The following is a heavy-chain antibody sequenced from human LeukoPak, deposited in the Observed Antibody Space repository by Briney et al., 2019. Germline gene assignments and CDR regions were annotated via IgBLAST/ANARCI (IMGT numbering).Heavy chain of an antibody. CDR2: IYESGST. D-gene: IGHD1-26*01. Sequence: SETLSLTCSVSGYSISSGKYWAWIRQTPGKGLEWIGSIYESGSTYYTPSLKSRVTISVDTSKNQFSLKLSSVTAADTAVYYCARLAKWELLFDYWGQGTLVTVSS. V-gene: IGHV4-38-2*02. J-gene: IGHJ4*02. CDR1: GYSISSGKY. CDR3: ARLAKWELLFDY.